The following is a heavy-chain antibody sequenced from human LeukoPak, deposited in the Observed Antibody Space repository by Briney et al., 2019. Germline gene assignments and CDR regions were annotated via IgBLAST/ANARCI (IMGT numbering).Heavy chain of an antibody. J-gene: IGHJ6*02. CDR1: GYSFISYW. CDR3: ARIDCSSASCLYYYGMDV. V-gene: IGHV5-10-1*01. Sequence: GEALKISCKGSGYSFISYWINWVRQMPGKGLEWMGRIDPSDSYTNYSPSFQGHVTISADKSISTAYLQWSSLKASDTAMYYCARIDCSSASCLYYYGMDVWGQETTVTVSS. CDR2: IDPSDSYT. D-gene: IGHD2-2*01.